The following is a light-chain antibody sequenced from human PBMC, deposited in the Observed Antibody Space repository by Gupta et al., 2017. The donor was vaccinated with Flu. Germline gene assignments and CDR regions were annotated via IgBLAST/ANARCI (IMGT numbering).Light chain of an antibody. Sequence: GTLSLSAGERATLSCRASQSVSSSYLAWYQQKPGQAPRLLIYGASSRATGIPDRFSGSGSGTXFTLTIXRLEPEDIAVYYCQQYGSSPWTFGXGTKVEIK. CDR3: QQYGSSPWT. V-gene: IGKV3-20*01. CDR1: QSVSSSY. CDR2: GAS. J-gene: IGKJ1*01.